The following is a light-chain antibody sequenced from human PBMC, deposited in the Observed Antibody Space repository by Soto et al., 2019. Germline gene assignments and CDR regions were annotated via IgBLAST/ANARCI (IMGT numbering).Light chain of an antibody. CDR2: LEGSGSY. CDR3: ETWDSNTRV. V-gene: IGLV4-60*02. J-gene: IGLJ3*02. CDR1: SGHSSYI. Sequence: QLVLTQSSSASASLGSSVKLTCTLSSGHSSYIIAWHQQQPGKAPRYLMKLEGSGSYNKGSGVPDRFSGSSSGADRYLTISNLQVEDEADYYCETWDSNTRVFGGGTK.